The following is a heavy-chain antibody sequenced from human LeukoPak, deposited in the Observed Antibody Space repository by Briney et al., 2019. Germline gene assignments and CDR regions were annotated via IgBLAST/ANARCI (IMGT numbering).Heavy chain of an antibody. CDR3: ATRNFGDYGAFDI. CDR2: LHPEDGEA. CDR1: GYTLTELS. J-gene: IGHJ3*02. D-gene: IGHD4-17*01. V-gene: IGHV1-24*01. Sequence: ASVKVSCTVSGYTLTELSMHWVRQAPGKGLEWLGGLHPEDGEAIYAQTLQGRVTMTEDTSTDTAYMELSSLRSEDTAVYYCATRNFGDYGAFDIWGQGTMVTVSS.